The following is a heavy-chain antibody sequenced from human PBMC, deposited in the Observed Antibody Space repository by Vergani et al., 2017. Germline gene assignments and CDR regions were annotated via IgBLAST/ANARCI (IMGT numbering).Heavy chain of an antibody. J-gene: IGHJ1*01. V-gene: IGHV3-30*03. D-gene: IGHD1-1*01. CDR1: GLTSSYYG. CDR3: ATKSCGTPGCQIGYFRE. Sequence: QVHLVESGGGVVQPGRSLRLSCVVSGLTSSYYGMHWVRQAPGKGLEWVAVISYEGTQKYYADSVKGRFTISRDNSKSTLYLQINSLRTEDTAVYYCATKSCGTPGCQIGYFREWGQGTLVTVSS. CDR2: ISYEGTQK.